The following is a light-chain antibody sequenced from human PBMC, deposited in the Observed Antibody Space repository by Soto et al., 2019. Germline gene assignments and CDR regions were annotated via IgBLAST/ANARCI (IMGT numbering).Light chain of an antibody. CDR2: DVS. CDR1: NSDVGGYNY. CDR3: NSYTSYNTQWL. J-gene: IGLJ2*01. Sequence: QSALTQPASVSGSPGQSITISCTGTNSDVGGYNYVSWYQQHPGKAPRLLIYDVSNRPSEVSDRFSGSKSGNTASLSISGLRAEDEAHYYCNSYTSYNTQWLFGGGTKLNVL. V-gene: IGLV2-14*03.